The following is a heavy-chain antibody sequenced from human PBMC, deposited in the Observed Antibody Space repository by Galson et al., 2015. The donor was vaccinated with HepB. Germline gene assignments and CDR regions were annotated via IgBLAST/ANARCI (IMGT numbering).Heavy chain of an antibody. Sequence: SLRLSCAVSGFTLSSSGMHWVRQAPGKGLEWVAVIKYDGNNKYYADSVKGRFTISRDSSKNTPYLQMNSLRGEDTAVYYCVRDLGRVTAIPFHWGQGTLVTVSS. CDR2: IKYDGNNK. D-gene: IGHD2-21*02. V-gene: IGHV3-33*01. J-gene: IGHJ4*02. CDR3: VRDLGRVTAIPFH. CDR1: GFTLSSSG.